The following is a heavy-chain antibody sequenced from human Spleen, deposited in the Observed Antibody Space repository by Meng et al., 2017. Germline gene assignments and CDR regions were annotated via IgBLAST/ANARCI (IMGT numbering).Heavy chain of an antibody. CDR2: ISGSGGST. V-gene: IGHV3-23*01. J-gene: IGHJ4*02. D-gene: IGHD3-22*01. CDR3: AKAAYDSNGYYYHFDY. Sequence: GESLKISCAASGFTFSSYAMSWVRQAPGKGLEWVSAISGSGGSTYYADSVKGRFTISRDNSKNTLYLQLSSLRAEDTAIYFCAKAAYDSNGYYYHFDYWGQGTLVTVSS. CDR1: GFTFSSYA.